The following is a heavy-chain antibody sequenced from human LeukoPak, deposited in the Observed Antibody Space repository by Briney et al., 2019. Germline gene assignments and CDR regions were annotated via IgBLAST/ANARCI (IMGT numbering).Heavy chain of an antibody. Sequence: ASVKVSCKVSRDIFSELSIHWVRQAPGEGLEWMGSFDPEDDETIYAQEFQGRVTMTEDTSTDTAYLELSSLRSEDTAIYYCATTFGYSYGPESIDIWGQGTMVTVSS. CDR2: FDPEDDET. CDR3: ATTFGYSYGPESIDI. D-gene: IGHD5-18*01. V-gene: IGHV1-24*01. J-gene: IGHJ3*02. CDR1: RDIFSELS.